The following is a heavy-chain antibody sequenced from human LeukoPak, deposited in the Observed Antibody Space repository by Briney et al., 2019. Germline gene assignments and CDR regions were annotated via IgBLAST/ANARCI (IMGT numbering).Heavy chain of an antibody. CDR2: INPESGGT. CDR3: ARLPVIVGAWSPIDY. Sequence: ASVKVSCKASGYTFTGYYMHWMRRAPGQGLEWMGWINPESGGTNYAQKFQGRVTMTRDTSISTAYMELTSLRSDDTAVYYCARLPVIVGAWSPIDYWGQGTRVTVSS. D-gene: IGHD1-26*01. J-gene: IGHJ4*02. V-gene: IGHV1-2*02. CDR1: GYTFTGYY.